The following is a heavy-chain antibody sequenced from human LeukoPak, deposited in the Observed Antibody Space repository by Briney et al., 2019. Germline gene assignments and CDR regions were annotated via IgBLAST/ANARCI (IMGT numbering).Heavy chain of an antibody. J-gene: IGHJ4*02. CDR1: GFTSSSYS. V-gene: IGHV3-48*02. Sequence: GGSLRLSCAASGFTSSSYSMNWVRQAPGKGLEWVSYISSSSTIYYADSVKGRFTISRDNAKNSLYLQMNSLRDEDTAVYYCAVFKAAAGLDYWGQGTLVTVSS. D-gene: IGHD6-13*01. CDR3: AVFKAAAGLDY. CDR2: ISSSSTI.